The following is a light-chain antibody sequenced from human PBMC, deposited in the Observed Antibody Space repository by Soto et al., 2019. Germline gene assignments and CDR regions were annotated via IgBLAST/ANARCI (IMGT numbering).Light chain of an antibody. V-gene: IGLV2-23*02. CDR1: SSDVGPYNL. CDR2: EVV. CDR3: CSYAGSSMFV. J-gene: IGLJ2*01. Sequence: QSALTQPASVSGSPGQSITISCTVSSSDVGPYNLVSWYQHHPGKAPKLMISEVVKRPSGVSNRFSGSKSGNTASLTISGLQPEDEADYYCCSYAGSSMFVFGGGTKLTVL.